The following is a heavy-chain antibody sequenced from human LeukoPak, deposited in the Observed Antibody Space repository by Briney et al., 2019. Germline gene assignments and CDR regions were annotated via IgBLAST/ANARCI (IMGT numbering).Heavy chain of an antibody. CDR2: IYYSGST. D-gene: IGHD3-10*01. CDR1: GGSISSSSYY. J-gene: IGHJ5*02. Sequence: SETLSLTCTVSGGSISSSSYYWGWIRQPPGKGLEWIGSIYYSGSTYYNPSLKSRVTISVDTSKNQFSLKLSSVTAADTAVYYCARIHMVRGVITRWFDPWGQGTLVTVSS. V-gene: IGHV4-39*07. CDR3: ARIHMVRGVITRWFDP.